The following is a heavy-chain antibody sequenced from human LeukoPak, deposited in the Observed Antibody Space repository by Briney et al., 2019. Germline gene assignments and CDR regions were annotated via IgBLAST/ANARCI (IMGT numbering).Heavy chain of an antibody. CDR3: ARGGYDFWSGPPRVYYYYYYMDV. V-gene: IGHV1-2*02. CDR1: GYTFTGYY. Sequence: GASVKVSCKASGYTFTGYYMHWVRQAPGQGLEWMGWINPNSGGTNYAQKFQGRVTMTRDTSISTAYMELSRLRSDDTAVYYCARGGYDFWSGPPRVYYYYYYMDVWGKGTTVTVSS. CDR2: INPNSGGT. D-gene: IGHD3-3*01. J-gene: IGHJ6*03.